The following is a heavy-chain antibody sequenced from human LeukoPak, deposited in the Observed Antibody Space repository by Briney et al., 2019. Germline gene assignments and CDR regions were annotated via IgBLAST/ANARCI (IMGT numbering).Heavy chain of an antibody. CDR3: ARGRRITYYYGSGSTGWFDP. J-gene: IGHJ5*02. CDR2: INHSGST. CDR1: GGSFSGYY. D-gene: IGHD3-10*01. Sequence: TSETLSLTCAVYGGSFSGYYWSWIRQPPGKGLEWIGEINHSGSTNYNPSLKSRVTISVDTSKNQFSLKLSSVTAADTAVYYCARGRRITYYYGSGSTGWFDPWGQGTLVTVSS. V-gene: IGHV4-34*01.